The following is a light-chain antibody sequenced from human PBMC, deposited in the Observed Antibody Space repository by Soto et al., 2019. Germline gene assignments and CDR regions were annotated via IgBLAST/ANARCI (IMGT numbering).Light chain of an antibody. J-gene: IGLJ2*01. CDR2: GNS. CDR1: SSNIGAGYD. CDR3: QSCDSSPL. Sequence: QAVVTQPPSVSGAPGQRVTISCTGSSSNIGAGYDVHWYQQLPGTAPKLLIYGNSNRPSGVPDRFSGSKSGTSASLAITGLQAEDEADYYCQSCDSSPLFGGGTKLTVL. V-gene: IGLV1-40*01.